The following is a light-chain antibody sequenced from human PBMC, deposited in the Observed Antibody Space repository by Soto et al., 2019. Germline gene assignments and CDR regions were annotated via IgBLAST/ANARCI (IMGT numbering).Light chain of an antibody. CDR2: DTS. Sequence: VMTQSPDTLSASPGERVSLSCRASQSVSHNLAWYLQKPGQAPRLLIYDTSTRATGIPDRFSGSGSGTDFTLTISRLEPEDFAVYYCQQYGSSPPAFGQGTKVDNK. J-gene: IGKJ1*01. V-gene: IGKV3-20*01. CDR3: QQYGSSPPA. CDR1: QSVSHN.